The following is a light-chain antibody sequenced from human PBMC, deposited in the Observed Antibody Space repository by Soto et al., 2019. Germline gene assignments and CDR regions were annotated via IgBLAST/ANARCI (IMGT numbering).Light chain of an antibody. Sequence: QSVLTQPASVSGSPGQSITISCTGTRSDVGRYNYVSWYQYHPGKAPKLMIYEVSNRPSGVSDRFSGSKSGNTASLTISGLQTEDEGDYFCCSYRSSNSLVFGGGTKLTVL. V-gene: IGLV2-14*01. J-gene: IGLJ2*01. CDR1: RSDVGRYNY. CDR2: EVS. CDR3: CSYRSSNSLV.